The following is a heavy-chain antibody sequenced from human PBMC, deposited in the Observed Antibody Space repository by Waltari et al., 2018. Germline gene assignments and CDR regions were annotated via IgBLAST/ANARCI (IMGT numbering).Heavy chain of an antibody. CDR1: GDSISNSEW. Sequence: QVQLQESGPGLVKPSGTLSLTCAVSGDSISNSEWWSWGRKPPGQGLDWIGEISHSGRTSYNPSLKSRVTMSVDKSKNQFSLKLSSVTAADTAVYFCVRGSSVAVAGSYWGQGTLVTVSS. CDR2: ISHSGRT. CDR3: VRGSSVAVAGSY. D-gene: IGHD6-13*01. J-gene: IGHJ4*02. V-gene: IGHV4-4*02.